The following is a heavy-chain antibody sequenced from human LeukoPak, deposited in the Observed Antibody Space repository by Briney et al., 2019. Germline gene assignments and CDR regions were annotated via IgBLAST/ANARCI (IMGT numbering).Heavy chain of an antibody. CDR2: ISGSGGST. J-gene: IGHJ4*02. Sequence: GGSLRLSCAASGFTLNSYWMNWVRQAPGKGLEWVSVISGSGGSTYYADSVKGRFTISRDNSKNTLYLQMYSLRAEDTAAYYCAKSTSGLYNFDYWGQGTLVTVSS. CDR1: GFTLNSYW. V-gene: IGHV3-23*01. CDR3: AKSTSGLYNFDY. D-gene: IGHD6-19*01.